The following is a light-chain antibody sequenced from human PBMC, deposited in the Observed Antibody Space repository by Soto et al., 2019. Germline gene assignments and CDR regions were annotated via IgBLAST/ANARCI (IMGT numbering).Light chain of an antibody. CDR2: KAS. V-gene: IGKV1-5*03. CDR3: QQYDIFSLT. J-gene: IGKJ4*01. Sequence: DIQMTQSPSTLSASVGDRVTITCRASQSISSWLAWYQQKPGKAPKRLIYKASTLESGIPSRVSGGGSGTECTLTISSLQPDDFATYYCQQYDIFSLTFGGGTKVEV. CDR1: QSISSW.